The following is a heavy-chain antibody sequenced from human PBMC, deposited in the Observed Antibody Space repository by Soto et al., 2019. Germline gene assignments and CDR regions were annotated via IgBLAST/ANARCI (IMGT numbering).Heavy chain of an antibody. D-gene: IGHD3-22*01. V-gene: IGHV3-72*01. CDR3: VRDTYFSDSSSYTRCFDF. CDR2: SRNQANGYST. Sequence: EVQLVESGGGLVQPGGSLRLSCSVSGFTLSDHYIDWVRQAPGKGLDWVGRSRNQANGYSTIYAASVKGSFTTSRDDSKNLVYLQMESLRTEDKAVYYCVRDTYFSDSSSYTRCFDFWGQGALVTVSS. CDR1: GFTLSDHY. J-gene: IGHJ4*02.